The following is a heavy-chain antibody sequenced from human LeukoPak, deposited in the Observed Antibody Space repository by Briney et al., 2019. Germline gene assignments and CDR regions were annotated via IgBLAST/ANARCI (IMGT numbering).Heavy chain of an antibody. CDR3: ARAVPGSYYYYMDV. J-gene: IGHJ6*03. CDR2: MNPNSGNT. D-gene: IGHD2-2*01. CDR1: GGTFSSYA. Sequence: ASVKVSCKASGGTFSSYAINWVRQATGQGLEWMGWMNPNSGNTGYAQKFQGRVTMTRNTSISTAYMELSSLRSEDTAVYYCARAVPGSYYYYMDVWGKGTTVTVSS. V-gene: IGHV1-8*02.